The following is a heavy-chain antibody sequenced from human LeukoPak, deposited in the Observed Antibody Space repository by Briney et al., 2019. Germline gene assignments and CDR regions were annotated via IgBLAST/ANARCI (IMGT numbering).Heavy chain of an antibody. Sequence: SETLSLTCTVSGGSISSGGYHWRWIRQHPGKGLEWIGYIYYSGSIYYNPSLNSRVTISIDTSKNQLSLKLSSVTAADTAVYYCAREWAHVFDIWGQGTIVTVSS. CDR3: AREWAHVFDI. D-gene: IGHD1-26*01. J-gene: IGHJ3*02. V-gene: IGHV4-31*03. CDR1: GGSISSGGYH. CDR2: IYYSGSI.